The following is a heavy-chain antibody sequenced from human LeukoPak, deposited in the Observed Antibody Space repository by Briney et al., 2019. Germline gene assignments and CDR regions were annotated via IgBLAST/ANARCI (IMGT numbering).Heavy chain of an antibody. Sequence: GGSLRLSCAASGFTFSTYGMHWVRQAPGKGLEWVAFIRYDGSNKYYADSVKGRFTISRDNSKNTLYLQMNSLRAEDTAVYYCAGVSTAAFDPWGQGTLVTVSS. D-gene: IGHD3-10*01. V-gene: IGHV3-30*02. CDR1: GFTFSTYG. CDR3: AGVSTAAFDP. J-gene: IGHJ5*02. CDR2: IRYDGSNK.